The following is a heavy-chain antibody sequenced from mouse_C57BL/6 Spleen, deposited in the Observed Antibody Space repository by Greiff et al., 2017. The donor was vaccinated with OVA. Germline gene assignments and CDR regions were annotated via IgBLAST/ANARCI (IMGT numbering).Heavy chain of an antibody. J-gene: IGHJ3*01. CDR1: GFTFSDYY. V-gene: IGHV5-12*01. Sequence: EVNVVESGGGLVQPGGSLKLSCAASGFTFSDYYMYWVRQTPEKRLEWVAYISNGGGSTYYPDTVKGRFTISRDNAKNTLDLQMSRLKSEDTAMYYCASVYDYDGGFAYWGQGTLVTVSA. CDR3: ASVYDYDGGFAY. D-gene: IGHD2-4*01. CDR2: ISNGGGST.